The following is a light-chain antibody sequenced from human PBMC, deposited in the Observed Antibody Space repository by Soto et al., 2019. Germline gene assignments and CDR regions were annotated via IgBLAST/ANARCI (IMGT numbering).Light chain of an antibody. CDR1: SSNIGSNY. J-gene: IGLJ1*01. CDR2: RNN. Sequence: LTQPPSASGTPGQRVTISCSGSSSNIGSNYVYWYQQLPGTAPKLLIYRNNQRPSGVPDRFSGSKSGTSASLAISGLRSEDEADYYCAAWDVSLSGYVFGTGTKVTVL. CDR3: AAWDVSLSGYV. V-gene: IGLV1-47*01.